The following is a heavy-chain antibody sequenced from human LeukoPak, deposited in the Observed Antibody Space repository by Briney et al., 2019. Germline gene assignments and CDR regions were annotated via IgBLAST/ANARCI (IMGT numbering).Heavy chain of an antibody. CDR2: ISGSGGST. V-gene: IGHV3-23*01. J-gene: IGHJ4*02. CDR1: GFTFSSYA. Sequence: GGSLRLSCAASGFTFSSYAMSWVRQAPGKGLEWVSAISGSGGSTYYADSVKGRFTISRDNSKNTLYLQMNSLRLEDTAIYYCARDHYDLWSGFYDYFDYWGQGTQVTVSS. D-gene: IGHD3-3*01. CDR3: ARDHYDLWSGFYDYFDY.